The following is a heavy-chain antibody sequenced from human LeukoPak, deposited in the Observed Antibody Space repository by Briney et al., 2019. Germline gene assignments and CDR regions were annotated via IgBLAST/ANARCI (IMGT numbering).Heavy chain of an antibody. CDR3: ARGRAYSRKTTRRYFDY. V-gene: IGHV1-8*01. Sequence: GALVKVSCKASGYTFTSYDINWVRQATGQGLEWMGWMNPNSGNTGYAQKFQGRVTMTRNTSISTAYMELSSLRSEDTAVYYCARGRAYSRKTTRRYFDYWGQGTLVTVSS. CDR1: GYTFTSYD. D-gene: IGHD6-13*01. J-gene: IGHJ4*02. CDR2: MNPNSGNT.